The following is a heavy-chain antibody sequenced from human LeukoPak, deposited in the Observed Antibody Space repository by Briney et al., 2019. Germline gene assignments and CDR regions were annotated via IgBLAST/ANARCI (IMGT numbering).Heavy chain of an antibody. CDR2: ISSSDSTI. Sequence: PGGSLRLSCAASGFTFSSYEMNWVRQAPGKGLEWVSYISSSDSTIYYADSVKGRFTISRDNAKNSLYLQMNSLRAEDTAVYYCAREIRDRERIGGSTPPAFDIWGQGAMVTVSS. V-gene: IGHV3-48*03. D-gene: IGHD5-24*01. J-gene: IGHJ3*02. CDR1: GFTFSSYE. CDR3: AREIRDRERIGGSTPPAFDI.